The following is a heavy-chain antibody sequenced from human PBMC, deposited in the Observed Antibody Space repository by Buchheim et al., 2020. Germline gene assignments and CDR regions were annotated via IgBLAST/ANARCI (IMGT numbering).Heavy chain of an antibody. Sequence: EVQLVQSGAEVKKPGESLRTSCKGSGYSFTSYWISWVRQMPGKGLEWIGRIDLSDSYTNYSPSFQGHVTIPADKSLSTAYPQWSSLKASDTTMYYCARLISGYSYGYGMDVWGQGT. CDR1: GYSFTSYW. CDR2: IDLSDSYT. J-gene: IGHJ6*02. V-gene: IGHV5-10-1*03. CDR3: ARLISGYSYGYGMDV. D-gene: IGHD5-18*01.